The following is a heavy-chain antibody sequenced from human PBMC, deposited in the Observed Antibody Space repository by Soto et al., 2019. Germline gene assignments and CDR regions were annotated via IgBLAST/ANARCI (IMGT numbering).Heavy chain of an antibody. Sequence: GGSLRLSCAASGFTFSSYSMNWVRQAPGKGLEWVSSISSSSSYIYYADSVKGRFTISRDNSKNTLYLQMNSLRAEDTAVYYCARDNSSGWSKLLYYYGMDVWGQGTTVTVSS. J-gene: IGHJ6*02. CDR2: ISSSSSYI. D-gene: IGHD6-19*01. CDR1: GFTFSSYS. CDR3: ARDNSSGWSKLLYYYGMDV. V-gene: IGHV3-21*01.